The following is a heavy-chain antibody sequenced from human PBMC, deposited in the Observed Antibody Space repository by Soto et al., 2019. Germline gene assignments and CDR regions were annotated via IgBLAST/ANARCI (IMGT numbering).Heavy chain of an antibody. CDR1: GFTFGEYA. Sequence: PVGSLRLSCIASGFTFGEYAMTWVRQAPGKGLEWVGFIRSKTYGGTKEYAASVKGRFTISRDDSKNIAYLQMNSLKTEDTAVYYCTRLDYYDSSGSYSGMEVWGRGTTVTVSS. CDR2: IRSKTYGGTK. J-gene: IGHJ6*02. D-gene: IGHD3-22*01. V-gene: IGHV3-49*04. CDR3: TRLDYYDSSGSYSGMEV.